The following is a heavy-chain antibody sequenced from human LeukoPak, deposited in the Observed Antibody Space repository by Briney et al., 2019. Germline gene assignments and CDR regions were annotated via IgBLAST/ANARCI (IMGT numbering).Heavy chain of an antibody. D-gene: IGHD1-26*01. Sequence: GGSLRLFCAASGFTISSYSMNCVRHAPGKGLVWGSSISSSRRYIFYADLSKGRFTISGDNAQHSLYVQMNSLSAEDSGVYYCARVPLDSGSYGIDNWGQGTLVTVSS. CDR2: ISSSRRYI. CDR1: GFTISSYS. V-gene: IGHV3-21*01. J-gene: IGHJ4*02. CDR3: ARVPLDSGSYGIDN.